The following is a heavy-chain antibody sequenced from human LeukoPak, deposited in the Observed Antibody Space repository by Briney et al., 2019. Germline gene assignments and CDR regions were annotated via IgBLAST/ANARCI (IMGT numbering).Heavy chain of an antibody. J-gene: IGHJ4*02. CDR2: ISGSGGST. CDR1: GCTFSNYW. CDR3: AKYAGRYFDY. V-gene: IGHV3-23*01. D-gene: IGHD3-9*01. Sequence: GGSLRLSCAASGCTFSNYWMNWVRQAPGKGLVWVSYISGSGGSTIIADSVKGRLTISRDNSKNTLYLQMNSLRTEDTALYYCAKYAGRYFDYWGQGTLVTVSS.